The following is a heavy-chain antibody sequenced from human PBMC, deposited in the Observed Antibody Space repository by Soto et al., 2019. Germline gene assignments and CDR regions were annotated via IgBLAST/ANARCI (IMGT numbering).Heavy chain of an antibody. V-gene: IGHV3-30-3*01. D-gene: IGHD1-26*01. CDR2: VSYDGTYK. Sequence: QVQLVESGGGVVQPGRSLRLSCAASGFTFSSNAVHWVRQAPGKGLEWVALVSYDGTYKYYADSVKGRFTISRDNSKNTLYLQMNSLRAEDTAVYYCARERKEWELYYSVVDVWGQGTTVTVSS. CDR3: ARERKEWELYYSVVDV. CDR1: GFTFSSNA. J-gene: IGHJ6*02.